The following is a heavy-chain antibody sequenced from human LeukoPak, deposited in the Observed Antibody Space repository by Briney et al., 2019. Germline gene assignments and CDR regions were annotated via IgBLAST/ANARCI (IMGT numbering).Heavy chain of an antibody. V-gene: IGHV4-59*01. J-gene: IGHJ4*02. CDR2: IYYSGST. Sequence: PSETLSLTCTVSGGSISSYYWSWIRQPPGKGLEWIGYIYYSGSTNYNPSLKSRVTISVDTSKNQFSLKLSSVTAADTAVYYCARGGSRVVTNLDYWGQGTLVTVSS. CDR3: ARGGSRVVTNLDY. D-gene: IGHD4-23*01. CDR1: GGSISSYY.